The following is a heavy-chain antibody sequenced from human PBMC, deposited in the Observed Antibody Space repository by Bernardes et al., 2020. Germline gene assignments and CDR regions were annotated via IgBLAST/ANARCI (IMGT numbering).Heavy chain of an antibody. CDR3: ARVEGVVVVPAAIRGRWFDP. D-gene: IGHD2-2*02. CDR2: INSDGSST. CDR1: GFTFSSYC. Sequence: GGSLRLSCAASGFTFSSYCMHWVRQAPGKGLVWVSRINSDGSSTSYADSVKGRFTISRDNAKNTLYLQMNSLRAEDTAVYYCARVEGVVVVPAAIRGRWFDPWGQGTLVTVSS. J-gene: IGHJ5*02. V-gene: IGHV3-74*01.